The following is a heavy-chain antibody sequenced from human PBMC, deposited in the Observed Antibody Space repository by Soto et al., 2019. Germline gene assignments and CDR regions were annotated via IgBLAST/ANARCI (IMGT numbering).Heavy chain of an antibody. Sequence: QVQLVQSGAEVKKPGASVKVSCKTSGYIFSSYDISWVRQAPGQGLEWVGWISVYNGNTKYDQKYQGRVTLTRDTSTNTAHMEVRSLSSDDTAVYYCARDGQDAFDIWGQGTMVTVSS. CDR2: ISVYNGNT. V-gene: IGHV1-18*01. CDR3: ARDGQDAFDI. CDR1: GYIFSSYD. J-gene: IGHJ3*02.